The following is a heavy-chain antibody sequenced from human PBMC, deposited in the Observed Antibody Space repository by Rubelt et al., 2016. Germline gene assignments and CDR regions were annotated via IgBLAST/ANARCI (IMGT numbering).Heavy chain of an antibody. CDR1: GYTFITYG. CDR2: ISTFNGNT. V-gene: IGHV1-18*01. J-gene: IGHJ4*02. CDR3: SRGLETINGY. Sequence: QVQLVQSGAEVKKPGASVKVSCKASGYTFITYGISWVRQAPGQGLEWMGWISTFNGNTKYAQKHQGRVTMTTDTSTATAYMELTNLGSDDTAVYYCSRGLETINGYWGQGTLVTVSS. D-gene: IGHD5-24*01.